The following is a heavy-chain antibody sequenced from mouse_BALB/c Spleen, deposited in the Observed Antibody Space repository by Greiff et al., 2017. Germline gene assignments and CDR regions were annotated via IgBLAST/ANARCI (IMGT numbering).Heavy chain of an antibody. CDR3: ARLHYYGYAY. CDR1: GFSLTSYG. Sequence: VKVVESGPGLVAPSQSLSITCTVSGFSLTSYGVHWVRQPPGKGLEWLGVIWAGGSTNYNSALMSRLSISKDNSKSQVFLKMNSLQTDDTAMYYCARLHYYGYAYWGQGTLVTVSA. CDR2: IWAGGST. J-gene: IGHJ3*01. D-gene: IGHD1-2*01. V-gene: IGHV2-9*02.